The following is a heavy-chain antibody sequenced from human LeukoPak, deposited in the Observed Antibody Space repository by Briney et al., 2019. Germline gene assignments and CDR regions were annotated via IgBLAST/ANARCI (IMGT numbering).Heavy chain of an antibody. Sequence: GGSLRLSCAASGFTFDDYAMHWVRQAPGKGLEWVSGISWNSGSIGYADSVKGRFTISRDNAKNSLYLQMNSLRAEDTALYYCAKEDTAMVTRGYFDYWGQGTLVTVSS. CDR3: AKEDTAMVTRGYFDY. V-gene: IGHV3-9*01. CDR2: ISWNSGSI. CDR1: GFTFDDYA. J-gene: IGHJ4*02. D-gene: IGHD5-18*01.